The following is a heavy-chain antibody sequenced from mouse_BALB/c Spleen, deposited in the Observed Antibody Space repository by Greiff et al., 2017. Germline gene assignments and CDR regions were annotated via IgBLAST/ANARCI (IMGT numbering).Heavy chain of an antibody. CDR2: IDTSDSYT. CDR3: ARYPYDYDGTPYAMDY. CDR1: GYTFTDYW. Sequence: QVQLQQPGAELVMPGASVKMSCKASGYTFTDYWMHWVKQRPGQGLEWIGAIDTSDSYTSYNQKFKGKATLTVDESSSTAYMQLSSLTAEDTAVYYCARYPYDYDGTPYAMDYWGQGTSVTVSS. V-gene: IGHV1-69*01. D-gene: IGHD2-4*01. J-gene: IGHJ4*01.